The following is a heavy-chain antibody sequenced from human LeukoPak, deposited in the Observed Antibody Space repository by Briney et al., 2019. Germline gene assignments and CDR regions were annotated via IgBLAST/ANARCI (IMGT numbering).Heavy chain of an antibody. CDR2: ISYDGSNK. CDR3: ANGLTGYLAY. Sequence: GGSLRLSCAASGFTFSSYGMHWVRQAPGKGLEWVAVISYDGSNKYYAESVKGRFTISRDNSKNTLYLQMNSLRAEDTAVYYSANGLTGYLAYWGQGTLVTVSS. CDR1: GFTFSSYG. J-gene: IGHJ4*02. D-gene: IGHD3-9*01. V-gene: IGHV3-30*18.